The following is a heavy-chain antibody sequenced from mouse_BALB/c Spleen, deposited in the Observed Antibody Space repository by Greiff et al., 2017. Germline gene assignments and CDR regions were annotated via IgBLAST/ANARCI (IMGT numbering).Heavy chain of an antibody. CDR2: IWAGGST. V-gene: IGHV2-9*02. J-gene: IGHJ2*01. D-gene: IGHD1-1*01. CDR1: GFSLTSYG. CDR3: ARDIYYGSSYYFDY. Sequence: VMLVESGPGLVAPSQSLSITCTVSGFSLTSYGVHWVRQPPGKGLEWLGVIWAGGSTNYNSALMSRLSISKDNSKSQVFLKMNSLQTDDTAMYYCARDIYYGSSYYFDYWGQGTTLTVSS.